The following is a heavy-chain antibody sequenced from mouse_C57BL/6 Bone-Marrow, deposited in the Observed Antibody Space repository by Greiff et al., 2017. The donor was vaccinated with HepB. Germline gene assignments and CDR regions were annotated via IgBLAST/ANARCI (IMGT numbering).Heavy chain of an antibody. CDR3: ARDDSNYFYWYFDV. D-gene: IGHD2-5*01. Sequence: EVHLVESGGGLVKPGGSLKLSCAASGFTFSSYAMSWVRPPPETRQAWVATISDGGSYTYSPDNVKGRFTISRDNAKNNLYLQMSHLKSEDTAMYYCARDDSNYFYWYFDVWGTGTTVTVSS. CDR1: GFTFSSYA. J-gene: IGHJ1*03. CDR2: ISDGGSYT. V-gene: IGHV5-4*01.